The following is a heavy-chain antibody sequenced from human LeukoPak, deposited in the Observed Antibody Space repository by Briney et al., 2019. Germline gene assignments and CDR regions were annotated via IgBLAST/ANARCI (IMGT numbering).Heavy chain of an antibody. CDR3: ARVRGALRVPDY. V-gene: IGHV4-59*01. D-gene: IGHD1-26*01. CDR2: IYYSGST. Sequence: EPSETLSLTCTVSGGSISSYYWSWLRQPPGKGLGWIGYIYYSGSTNYNPSLKSRVTISVDTSKNQFSLKLSSVTAADTAVYYCARVRGALRVPDYWGQGTLVTVSS. J-gene: IGHJ4*02. CDR1: GGSISSYY.